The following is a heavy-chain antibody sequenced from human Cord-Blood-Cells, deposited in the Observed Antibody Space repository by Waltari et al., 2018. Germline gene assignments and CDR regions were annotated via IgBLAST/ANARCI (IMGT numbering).Heavy chain of an antibody. CDR1: GGPFRCYS. CDR2: INHSGST. J-gene: IGHJ3*02. D-gene: IGHD3-16*01. V-gene: IGHV4-34*01. CDR3: ARGLGAADAFDI. Sequence: QVQLQQWGAGLLKPSETLSLTCAVTGGPFRCYSWSLLRQPPGKGLEWIGEINHSGSTNYNPSLKSRVTISVDTSKNQFSLKLSSVTAADTAVYYCARGLGAADAFDIWGQGTMVTVSS.